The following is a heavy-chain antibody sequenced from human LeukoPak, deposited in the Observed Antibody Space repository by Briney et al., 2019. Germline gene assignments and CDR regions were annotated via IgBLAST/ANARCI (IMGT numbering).Heavy chain of an antibody. Sequence: PSETLSLTCAVYGGSISSYYRSWIRQPPGKGLEWIGYIYYSGSTNYNPSLKSRVTISVDTSKNQFSLKLSSVTAADPAVYYCTRVGNYYDSSGYSWIFDYWGQGTLVTVSS. CDR1: GGSISSYY. J-gene: IGHJ4*02. V-gene: IGHV4-59*01. CDR3: TRVGNYYDSSGYSWIFDY. CDR2: IYYSGST. D-gene: IGHD3-22*01.